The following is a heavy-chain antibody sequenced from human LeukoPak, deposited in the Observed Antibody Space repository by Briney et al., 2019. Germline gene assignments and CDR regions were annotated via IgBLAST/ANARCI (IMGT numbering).Heavy chain of an antibody. V-gene: IGHV1-2*02. CDR1: GYTFTGHS. J-gene: IGHJ4*02. CDR3: ARGPHGRIYDILTGFDY. D-gene: IGHD3-9*01. CDR2: IKPNSGGT. Sequence: ASVKVSCKASGYTFTGHSMYWVRQAPGQGLEWMGWIKPNSGGTNYAQTFQGRVTMTRDTSISTAYMELSRLRSDDTAVYYCARGPHGRIYDILTGFDYWGQGTLVTVSS.